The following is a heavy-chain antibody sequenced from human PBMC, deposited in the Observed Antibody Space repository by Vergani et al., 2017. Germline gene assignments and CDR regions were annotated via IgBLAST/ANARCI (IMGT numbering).Heavy chain of an antibody. V-gene: IGHV3-30*07. CDR2: ISYDGSNK. CDR1: GFTFSSYA. Sequence: QVQLVESGGGVVQPGRSLRLSCAASGFTFSSYAMHWVRQAPGKGLEWVAVISYDGSNKYYADAVKGRFSISRDNSKNTVYLQMNSLRADDTAIYYCGNRALEYYDYWGQGTQVTVSS. CDR3: GNRALEYYDY. J-gene: IGHJ4*02. D-gene: IGHD3-3*01.